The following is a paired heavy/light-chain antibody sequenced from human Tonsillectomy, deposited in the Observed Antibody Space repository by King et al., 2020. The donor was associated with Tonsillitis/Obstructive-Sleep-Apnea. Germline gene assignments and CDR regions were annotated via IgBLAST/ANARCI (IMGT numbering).Heavy chain of an antibody. Sequence: QVQLQQWGAGLLKPSETLSLTCAVYGGSFSGYYWSWIRQPPGKGLEWIGEINHSGSTNYNPSLKSRVTISVDTSKNQFSLKLSSVTAADTAVYYCARGSPPLTTVTGEYDYWGQGTLVTVSS. V-gene: IGHV4-34*01. CDR3: ARGSPPLTTVTGEYDY. D-gene: IGHD4-17*01. J-gene: IGHJ4*02. CDR1: GGSFSGYY. CDR2: INHSGST.
Light chain of an antibody. J-gene: IGLJ1*01. CDR2: GNS. CDR1: SSNIGAGYD. Sequence: QSVLTQPPSVSGAPGQRVTISCTGSSSNIGAGYDVQWHQQLPGTAPKLLIQGNSNRPSGVPDRFSGSKSGTSASLAITGLQAEDEADYYCQSYDSSLSVYVFGTGTKVTVL. CDR3: QSYDSSLSVYV. V-gene: IGLV1-40*01.